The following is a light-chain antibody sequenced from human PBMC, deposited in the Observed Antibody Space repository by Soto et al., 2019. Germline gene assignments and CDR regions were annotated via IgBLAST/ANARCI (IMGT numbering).Light chain of an antibody. CDR3: QQVNSYPLT. CDR1: QGISNF. Sequence: DIQLTQSPPFLSASVGDRVTIICRASQGISNFLAWYQQKPGKAPKLLIYGASTVERGVPSRFSGSGSGAEFTLTISSLQPEDFATYYCQQVNSYPLTFGPGTKVDIK. J-gene: IGKJ3*01. CDR2: GAS. V-gene: IGKV1-9*01.